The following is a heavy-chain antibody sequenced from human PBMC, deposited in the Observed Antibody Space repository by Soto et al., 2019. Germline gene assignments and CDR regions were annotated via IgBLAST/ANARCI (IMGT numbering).Heavy chain of an antibody. J-gene: IGHJ4*02. CDR2: IYPGDSDT. CDR1: VDSFTIYK. CDR3: ARHGTYYDILSGYYFDY. V-gene: IGHV5-51*01. D-gene: IGHD3-9*01. Sequence: GESRKISCQGSVDSFTIYKIGWVRQMPGKGMEWLWIIYPGDSDTRYSPSFQGQVTISAEKCISTAYLQWSSLKASGTAMYYCARHGTYYDILSGYYFDYGGQGTLVTVSS.